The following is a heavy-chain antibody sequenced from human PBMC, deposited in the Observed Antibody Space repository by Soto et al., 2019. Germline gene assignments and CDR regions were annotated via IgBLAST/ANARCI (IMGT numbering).Heavy chain of an antibody. CDR3: VSDRPYYDNREVGWFDP. D-gene: IGHD3-22*01. J-gene: IGHJ5*02. CDR2: ISGHNGTT. V-gene: IGHV1-18*01. CDR1: GYTFTSNG. Sequence: QVELVQSGAEVKKPGASVKVSCRTSGYTFTSNGISWVRQAPGQGLEWMGWISGHNGTTNYARKFQARVTMTTDTSTKTAFMELRMLRSDDTAVYYCVSDRPYYDNREVGWFDPWGQGTLVTVSS.